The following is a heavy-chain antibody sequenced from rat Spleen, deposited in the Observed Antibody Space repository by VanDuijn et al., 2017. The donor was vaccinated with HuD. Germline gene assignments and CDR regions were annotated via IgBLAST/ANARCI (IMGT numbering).Heavy chain of an antibody. V-gene: IGHV5S10*01. J-gene: IGHJ2*01. Sequence: EVQLVESGGGLVQPGRSLKLSCAASGFTFSSFPMAWVRQAPKKGLEWVATISSDGGRNFYRDSVKGRFTISRDNAKSTLYLQMDSLRSEDTATYYCATAAAIPFDYWGQGVMVTVSS. CDR2: ISSDGGRN. CDR1: GFTFSSFP. CDR3: ATAAAIPFDY. D-gene: IGHD1-2*01.